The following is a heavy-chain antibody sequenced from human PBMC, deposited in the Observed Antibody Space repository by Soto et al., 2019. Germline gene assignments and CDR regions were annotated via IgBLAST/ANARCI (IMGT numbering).Heavy chain of an antibody. V-gene: IGHV4-39*01. CDR2: IYYSGST. J-gene: IGHJ4*02. CDR3: ATQTSGSYFPISFQEISVVRYFDY. CDR1: GGSISSSSYY. D-gene: IGHD1-26*01. Sequence: SETLSLTCTVSGGSISSSSYYWGWIRQPPGKGLEWIGSIYYSGSTYYNPPLKSRVTISVDTSKNQFSLKLSSVTAADTAVYYCATQTSGSYFPISFQEISVVRYFDYWGQGTLLTVSS.